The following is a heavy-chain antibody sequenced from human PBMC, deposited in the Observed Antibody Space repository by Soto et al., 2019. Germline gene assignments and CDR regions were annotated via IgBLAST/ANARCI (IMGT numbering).Heavy chain of an antibody. D-gene: IGHD2-15*01. V-gene: IGHV3-11*01. Sequence: QVQLVESGGDLVKPGGSLSLSCAASGFTFSDYYMSWLRQDPGKGLEWVSYISSSGSPIYYADSVTGRFTISRDNGKNSLYLEMNSLRAEDTAVYYCARERWPIDYWGQGTLVTVSS. CDR1: GFTFSDYY. CDR3: ARERWPIDY. CDR2: ISSSGSPI. J-gene: IGHJ4*02.